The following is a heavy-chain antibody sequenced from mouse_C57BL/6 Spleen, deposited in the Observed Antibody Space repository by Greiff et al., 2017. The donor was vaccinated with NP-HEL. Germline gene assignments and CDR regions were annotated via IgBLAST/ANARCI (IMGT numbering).Heavy chain of an antibody. CDR3: ARKDYDAFAY. CDR1: GFTFSDYY. CDR2: INYDGSST. D-gene: IGHD2-4*01. J-gene: IGHJ3*01. V-gene: IGHV5-16*01. Sequence: EVQLVESEGGLVQPGSSMKLSCTASGFTFSDYYMAWVRQVPEKGLEWVANINYDGSSTYYLDSLKSRFIISRDNAKNILYLQMSSLKSEDTATYYCARKDYDAFAYWGQGTLVTVSA.